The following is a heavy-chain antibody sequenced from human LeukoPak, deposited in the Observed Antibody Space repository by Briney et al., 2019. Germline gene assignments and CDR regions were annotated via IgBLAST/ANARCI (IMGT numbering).Heavy chain of an antibody. V-gene: IGHV3-74*01. Sequence: GGSLGLSCAASGFTFSSYWMHWVRQAPGKGLVWVPRINSDGSSTSYADSVKGRFTISRDNAKNTLYLQMNSLRAEDTAVYYCAREPPYCSGGSCYLRSFDYWGQGTLVTVSS. CDR1: GFTFSSYW. CDR3: AREPPYCSGGSCYLRSFDY. J-gene: IGHJ4*02. CDR2: INSDGSST. D-gene: IGHD2-15*01.